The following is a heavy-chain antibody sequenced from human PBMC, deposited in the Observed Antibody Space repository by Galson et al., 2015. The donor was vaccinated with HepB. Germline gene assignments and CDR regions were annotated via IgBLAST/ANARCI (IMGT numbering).Heavy chain of an antibody. V-gene: IGHV1-24*01. CDR3: ATVSGFDIVATIPTV. CDR2: FDPEDGET. Sequence: SVKVSCKVSGYTLTELSMHWVRQAPGKGLEWMGGFDPEDGETIYAQKFQGRVTMTEDTSTDTAYMELSSLRSEDTAVYYCATVSGFDIVATIPTVWGQGTLVTVSS. D-gene: IGHD5-12*01. CDR1: GYTLTELS. J-gene: IGHJ4*02.